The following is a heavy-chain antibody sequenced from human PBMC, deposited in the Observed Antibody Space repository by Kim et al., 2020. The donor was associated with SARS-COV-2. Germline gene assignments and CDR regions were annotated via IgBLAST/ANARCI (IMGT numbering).Heavy chain of an antibody. J-gene: IGHJ6*03. CDR3: ASGSPNYYYYYMDV. V-gene: IGHV4-34*01. CDR1: GGSFSGYY. CDR2: INHSGST. Sequence: SETLSLTCAVYGGSFSGYYWSWIRQPPGKGLEWIGEINHSGSTNYNPSLKSRVTISVDTSKNQFSLKLSSVTAADTAVYYCASGSPNYYYYYMDVWGKGTKVTV.